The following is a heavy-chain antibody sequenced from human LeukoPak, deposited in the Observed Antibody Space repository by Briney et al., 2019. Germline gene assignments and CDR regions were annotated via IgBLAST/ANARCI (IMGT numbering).Heavy chain of an antibody. V-gene: IGHV4-59*12. CDR3: ARVVEIAARGGFDY. CDR2: NHDSGTT. D-gene: IGHD6-6*01. J-gene: IGHJ4*02. Sequence: SETLSLTCTVSGDSMSSYFWSWIRQPPGKGLEWIAYNHDSGTTNYNPSLKSRVTISVDTSKNQFSLKLSSVTAADTAVYYCARVVEIAARGGFDYWGQGTLVTVSS. CDR1: GDSMSSYF.